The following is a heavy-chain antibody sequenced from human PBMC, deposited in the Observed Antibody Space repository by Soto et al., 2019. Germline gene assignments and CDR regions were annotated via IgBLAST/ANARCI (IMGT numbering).Heavy chain of an antibody. CDR1: GFTFSSYG. CDR2: IWYDGSNK. J-gene: IGHJ6*02. CDR3: ARDLHASNGDYYYDMEV. D-gene: IGHD3-16*01. Sequence: GGSLRLSCAASGFTFSSYGMHWVRQAPGKGLEWVAVIWYDGSNKYYADSVKGRFTISRDNSKNTLHLQMNSLRAEDTAVYYCARDLHASNGDYYYDMEVWGQGTTVTVSS. V-gene: IGHV3-33*01.